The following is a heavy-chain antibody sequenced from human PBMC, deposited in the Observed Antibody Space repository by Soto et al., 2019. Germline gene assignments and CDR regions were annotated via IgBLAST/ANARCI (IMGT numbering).Heavy chain of an antibody. CDR1: GGTFRSST. V-gene: IGHV1-69*05. CDR3: XXXXXXXXXXGNYYYGMDV. CDR2: IIPICRTP. J-gene: IGHJ6*02. Sequence: QVQLVQSGAEVKKPGSSVTLSCKASGGTFRSSTISWVRQAPGQGLEWMGGIIPICRTPDYAQKFQERDTXXXXXXXXXXXXXXXXXXXXXXXXXXXXXXXXXXXXXGNYYYGMDVWGQGTTVTVSS.